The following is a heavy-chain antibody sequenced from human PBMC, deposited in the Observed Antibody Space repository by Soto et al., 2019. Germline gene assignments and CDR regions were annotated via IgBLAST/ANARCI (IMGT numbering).Heavy chain of an antibody. J-gene: IGHJ4*02. D-gene: IGHD3-9*01. CDR3: AKAGDRYDILTPSTPRMYYFDY. CDR1: GGSCMNYA. CDR2: ISGSGGST. V-gene: IGHV3-23*01. Sequence: AGGSLRHSCAASGGSCMNYALSWVRQATGKGLEWVSIISGSGGSTYYADSVKGRFTISRDNSKNTLYLQMNSLRAEDTAVYYCAKAGDRYDILTPSTPRMYYFDYWGQGTLVTVSS.